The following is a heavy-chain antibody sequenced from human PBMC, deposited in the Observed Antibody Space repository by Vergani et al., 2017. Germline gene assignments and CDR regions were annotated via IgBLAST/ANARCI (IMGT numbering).Heavy chain of an antibody. Sequence: VQLVESGGGLVQPGRSLRLSCAASGFTFSSYGMHWVRQAPGKGLEWVAVIWYDGSNKYYADSVKGRFTISRDNAKNSLYLQMNSLRAEDTAVYYCARDKQQLGDGAFDIWGQGTMVTVSS. J-gene: IGHJ3*02. D-gene: IGHD6-13*01. CDR1: GFTFSSYG. CDR3: ARDKQQLGDGAFDI. V-gene: IGHV3-33*01. CDR2: IWYDGSNK.